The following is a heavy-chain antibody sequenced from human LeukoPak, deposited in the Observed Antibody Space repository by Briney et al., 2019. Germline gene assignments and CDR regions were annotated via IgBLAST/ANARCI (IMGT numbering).Heavy chain of an antibody. J-gene: IGHJ4*02. CDR2: IKRDGGEK. D-gene: IGHD4-17*01. V-gene: IGHV3-7*01. CDR1: GFTFGDYW. Sequence: GGSLRLSCAASGFTFGDYWMSWVRQAPGKGLEWVANIKRDGGEKYYVDSVKGRFTISRDNSKNTLYLQMNSLRAEDTAVYYCTTDWITYYGQSPDWGQGTLVTVSS. CDR3: TTDWITYYGQSPD.